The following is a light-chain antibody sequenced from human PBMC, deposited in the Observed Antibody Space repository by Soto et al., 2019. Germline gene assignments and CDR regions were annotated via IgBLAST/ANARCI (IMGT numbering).Light chain of an antibody. Sequence: LTQPASVSGSPGQSITISCTGTSSDVGGYNFVSWYQQYPGKAPKLMIYEVSNRPSGVSNRFSGSKSGNTAPLTISGLQAEDEADYYCSSYTSSNTQIFGGGTKVTVL. CDR1: SSDVGGYNF. V-gene: IGLV2-14*01. CDR2: EVS. J-gene: IGLJ2*01. CDR3: SSYTSSNTQI.